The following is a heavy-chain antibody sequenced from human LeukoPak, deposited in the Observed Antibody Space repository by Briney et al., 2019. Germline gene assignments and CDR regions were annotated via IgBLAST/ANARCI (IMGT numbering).Heavy chain of an antibody. J-gene: IGHJ4*02. V-gene: IGHV3-48*03. Sequence: GGSLRLSCAASGFTFSSYEMNWVRQAPGKGLEWVSYISSSGSTIYYADSVKGRFTISRDNAKNSLYLQMNSLRAEDTAVHYCARVSRYCSSTSCSYFDYWGQGTLVTVSS. D-gene: IGHD2-2*01. CDR3: ARVSRYCSSTSCSYFDY. CDR1: GFTFSSYE. CDR2: ISSSGSTI.